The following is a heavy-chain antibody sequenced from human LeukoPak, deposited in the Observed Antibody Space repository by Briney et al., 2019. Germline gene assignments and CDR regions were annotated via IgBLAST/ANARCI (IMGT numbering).Heavy chain of an antibody. CDR1: GFTFSNYW. CDR2: INDDGSAT. CDR3: ARDVGPLDY. J-gene: IGHJ4*02. D-gene: IGHD1-26*01. Sequence: GGSLRLSCAASGFTFSNYWMHWVRQVPGKGLVWVSRINDDGSATFYADSVKGRFTISRDDSKNTLYLQMNSLRAEDTSVYYCARDVGPLDYWGQGTLVTVSS. V-gene: IGHV3-74*01.